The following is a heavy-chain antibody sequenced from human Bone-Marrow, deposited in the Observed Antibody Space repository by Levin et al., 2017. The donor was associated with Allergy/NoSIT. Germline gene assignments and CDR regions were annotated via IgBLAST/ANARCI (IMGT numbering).Heavy chain of an antibody. CDR3: AKDLMGSGYSSSWLWYFDL. J-gene: IGHJ2*01. D-gene: IGHD6-13*01. Sequence: GESLKISCAASGFTFSSYAMSWVRQAPGKGLEWVSAISGSGGSTYYADSVKGRFTISRDNSKNTLYLQMNSLRAEDTAVYYCAKDLMGSGYSSSWLWYFDLWGRGTLVTVSS. V-gene: IGHV3-23*01. CDR1: GFTFSSYA. CDR2: ISGSGGST.